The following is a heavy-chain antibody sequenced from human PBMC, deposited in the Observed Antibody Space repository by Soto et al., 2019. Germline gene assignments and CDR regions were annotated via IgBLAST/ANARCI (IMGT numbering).Heavy chain of an antibody. CDR3: ARRDSSGFPDY. J-gene: IGHJ4*02. Sequence: GESLKMCCRSSGYIFNTNWIAWVRQMPGKGLEWMGIIHPGDSDSRYSPSFQGQVTMSVDKSINTAYLQWSSLKASDTAMYYCARRDSSGFPDYLGQGTLVTVSS. CDR2: IHPGDSDS. V-gene: IGHV5-51*01. D-gene: IGHD3-22*01. CDR1: GYIFNTNW.